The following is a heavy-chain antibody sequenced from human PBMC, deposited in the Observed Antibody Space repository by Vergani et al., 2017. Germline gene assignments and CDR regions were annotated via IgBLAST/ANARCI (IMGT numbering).Heavy chain of an antibody. V-gene: IGHV3-30-3*01. D-gene: IGHD2-15*01. CDR1: GVSFGNYA. CDR3: ARGGKGIIMVVPSTHL. CDR2: ISYDGTEK. Sequence: VQLVESGGGVVQPGRSLRLSCAASGVSFGNYAMHWVRQAPGKGLEWVGVISYDGTEKKYADSVNGRFTISRDNSKKMMSLQMNSLRVEDTAVYYCARGGKGIIMVVPSTHLWGQGTQVSVS. J-gene: IGHJ4*02.